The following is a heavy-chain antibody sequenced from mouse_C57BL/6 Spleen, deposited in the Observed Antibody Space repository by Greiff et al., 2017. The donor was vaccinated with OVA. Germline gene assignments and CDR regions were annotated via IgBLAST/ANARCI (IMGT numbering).Heavy chain of an antibody. V-gene: IGHV1-76*01. CDR2: IYPGSGNT. CDR3: ARGEAGTGYFDV. CDR1: GYTFTDYY. Sequence: VQLKQSGAELVRPGASVKLSCKASGYTFTDYYINWVKQRPGQGLEWIARIYPGSGNTYYNEKFKGKATLTAEKSSSTAYMQLSSLTSEDSAVYFCARGEAGTGYFDVWGTGTTVTVSS. J-gene: IGHJ1*03. D-gene: IGHD4-1*01.